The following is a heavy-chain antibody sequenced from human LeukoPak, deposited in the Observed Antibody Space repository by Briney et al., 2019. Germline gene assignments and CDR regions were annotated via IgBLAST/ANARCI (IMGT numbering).Heavy chain of an antibody. J-gene: IGHJ1*01. CDR1: GFTFSTYW. Sequence: GGSLRLSCAASGFTFSTYWMTWVRRAPGKGLEWVANIKEDGSREYYVDSVKGRFTISRGNAKNSLYLQMDSLTAEDTAVYYCARDSPGYGAYVSWGQGTLVSVSS. CDR2: IKEDGSRE. D-gene: IGHD5-12*01. V-gene: IGHV3-7*01. CDR3: ARDSPGYGAYVS.